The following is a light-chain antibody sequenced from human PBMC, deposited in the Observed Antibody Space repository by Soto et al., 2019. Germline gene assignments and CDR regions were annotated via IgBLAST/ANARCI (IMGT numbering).Light chain of an antibody. V-gene: IGLV2-14*01. J-gene: IGLJ2*01. CDR3: SSYTSSSTPVV. CDR1: SSDVGGYNY. CDR2: EVS. Sequence: QSARTQPASVSGSPGQSITISCTGTSSDVGGYNYVSWYQQHPGKAPKLMIYEVSNRPSGVSNRFSGSKSGNTASLTISGVQAEYEADYYCSSYTSSSTPVVFGGGTKLTVL.